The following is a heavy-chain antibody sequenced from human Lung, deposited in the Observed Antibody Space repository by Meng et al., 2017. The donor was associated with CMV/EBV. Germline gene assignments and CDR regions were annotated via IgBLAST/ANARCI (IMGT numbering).Heavy chain of an antibody. J-gene: IGHJ4*02. Sequence: GGSLRLSCAASGFTFGDYYTSWIRQAPGKGLEWLSYIKSGGIDTFYADSLKGRFTISRDNAKNLLYLQMKSLTAEDTAVYYCARGPFYGFDYWGQGTLVTVSS. D-gene: IGHD4-17*01. CDR3: ARGPFYGFDY. V-gene: IGHV3-11*01. CDR1: GFTFGDYY. CDR2: IKSGGIDT.